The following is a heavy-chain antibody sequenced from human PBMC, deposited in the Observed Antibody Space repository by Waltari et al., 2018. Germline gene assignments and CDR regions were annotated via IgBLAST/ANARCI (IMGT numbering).Heavy chain of an antibody. Sequence: VQLVESGGSVVQPGRSLRLSCAASGFSFSSSAMHWVRRSPGKGLGWVAVVGFDGRNKFYAESVKGRFTISRDNSKNTLYLQMESLRAEDTAIYYCAKDVEGELYYFDNWGQGTLVTVSS. CDR1: GFSFSSSA. D-gene: IGHD3-16*01. CDR3: AKDVEGELYYFDN. CDR2: VGFDGRNK. V-gene: IGHV3-30*18. J-gene: IGHJ4*02.